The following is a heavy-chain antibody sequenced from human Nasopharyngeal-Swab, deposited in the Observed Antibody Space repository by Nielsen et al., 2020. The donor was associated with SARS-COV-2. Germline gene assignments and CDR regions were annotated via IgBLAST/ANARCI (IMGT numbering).Heavy chain of an antibody. CDR1: GFTVSSNY. J-gene: IGHJ4*02. CDR2: ISWNSGSI. D-gene: IGHD4-17*01. Sequence: GGSLRLSCAASGFTVSSNYMSWVRQAPGKGLEWVSGISWNSGSIGYADSVKGRFTISRDNAKNSLYLQMNSLRAEDTALYYCARENDYADEYYFDYWGQGTLVTVSS. V-gene: IGHV3-9*01. CDR3: ARENDYADEYYFDY.